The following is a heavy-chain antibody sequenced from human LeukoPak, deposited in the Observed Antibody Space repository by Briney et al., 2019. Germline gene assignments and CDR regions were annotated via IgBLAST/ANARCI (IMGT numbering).Heavy chain of an antibody. CDR3: ARDDFVLGATHDY. CDR2: ISGSGVST. Sequence: GGSLRLSCAASGFRFSSYAMSWVRQAPGKGLEWVSAISGSGVSTYYADSVKGRFTISRDNAKNSLYLQMNSLRAEDTAVYYCARDDFVLGATHDYWGQGTLVTVSS. D-gene: IGHD1-26*01. CDR1: GFRFSSYA. V-gene: IGHV3-23*01. J-gene: IGHJ4*02.